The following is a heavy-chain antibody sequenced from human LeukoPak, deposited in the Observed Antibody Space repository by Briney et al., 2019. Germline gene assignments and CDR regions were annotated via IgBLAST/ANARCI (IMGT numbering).Heavy chain of an antibody. D-gene: IGHD6-6*01. J-gene: IGHJ4*02. CDR2: IYHSGDT. V-gene: IGHV4-30-2*01. CDR1: GASISNGGYY. CDR3: ARTSASRPDY. Sequence: PSQTLSLTCTVSGASISNGGYYWSWIRLPPGKGLEWIGYIYHSGDTYYHPSLKSRVTISVDRSKNQFSLKLTSVTAADTAVYYCARTSASRPDYWGQGTLVTVSS.